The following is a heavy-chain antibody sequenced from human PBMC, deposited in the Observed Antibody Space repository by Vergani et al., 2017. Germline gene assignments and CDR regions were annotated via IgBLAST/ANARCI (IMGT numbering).Heavy chain of an antibody. CDR1: GGSFCGYY. V-gene: IGHV4-34*01. CDR3: ARGRYCSSTICYTTNYYYMDV. D-gene: IGHD2-2*02. J-gene: IGHJ6*03. CDR2: INHSGST. Sequence: QVQLQQWGAGLLKPSETLSLTCAVYGGSFCGYYWSWIRQPPGKGLEWIGEINHSGSTNYNPSLKSRVTISVDTSKNQFSLKLSSVTAADTAVYYCARGRYCSSTICYTTNYYYMDVWGKGTTVTVSS.